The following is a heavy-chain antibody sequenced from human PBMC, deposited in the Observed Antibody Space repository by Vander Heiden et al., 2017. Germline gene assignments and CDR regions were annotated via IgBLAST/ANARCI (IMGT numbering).Heavy chain of an antibody. Sequence: EVQLVESGGGFVKPGGSLRLSCAASAFTFGNAWMSWVRQAPGKGLEWVGRIKSKTDGGTTDYAAPVKGRFTISRDDSKNTLYLQMNSLKTEDTAVYYCTTDLVGATNGFFDYWGQGTLVTVSS. D-gene: IGHD1-26*01. V-gene: IGHV3-15*01. CDR3: TTDLVGATNGFFDY. CDR2: IKSKTDGGTT. CDR1: AFTFGNAW. J-gene: IGHJ4*02.